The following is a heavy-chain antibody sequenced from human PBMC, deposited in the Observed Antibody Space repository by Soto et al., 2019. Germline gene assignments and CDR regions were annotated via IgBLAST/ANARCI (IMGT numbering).Heavy chain of an antibody. D-gene: IGHD6-13*01. CDR3: ATSASAAGTGGPNFDY. V-gene: IGHV1-3*01. CDR1: GYTFTSYA. Sequence: ASVKVSCKASGYTFTSYAMHWVRQAPGQRLEWMGWINAGNGNTKYSQKFQGRVTITRDTSASTAYMELSSLRSEDTAVYYCATSASAAGTGGPNFDYWGQGTLVTVSS. J-gene: IGHJ4*02. CDR2: INAGNGNT.